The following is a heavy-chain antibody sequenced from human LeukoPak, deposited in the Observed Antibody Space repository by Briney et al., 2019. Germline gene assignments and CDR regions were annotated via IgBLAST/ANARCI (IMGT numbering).Heavy chain of an antibody. CDR3: ARGQIAVAVLYYYYGMDV. D-gene: IGHD6-19*01. CDR2: ISYDGSNK. Sequence: GGSLRLSCAASGFTFSSYGMHWVRQAPGKGLEWVAVISYDGSNKYYADSVKGRFTISRDNSKNTLYLQMNSLRAEDTAVYYCARGQIAVAVLYYYYGMDVWGQGTTVTVSS. CDR1: GFTFSSYG. V-gene: IGHV3-30*19. J-gene: IGHJ6*02.